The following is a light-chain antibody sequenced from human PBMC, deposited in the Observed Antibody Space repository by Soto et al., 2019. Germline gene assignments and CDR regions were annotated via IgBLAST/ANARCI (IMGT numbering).Light chain of an antibody. CDR3: QQYNSYPWT. V-gene: IGKV1-5*03. Sequence: DIQMTQSPSTLSASVGDRVTITCRASQSISSWLAWYQQKPGKAPNLLIYKASSLESGVSSRFSGSASGTEFTLTISSLQPDDFATYYCQQYNSYPWTFGQGTKVEIK. CDR2: KAS. J-gene: IGKJ1*01. CDR1: QSISSW.